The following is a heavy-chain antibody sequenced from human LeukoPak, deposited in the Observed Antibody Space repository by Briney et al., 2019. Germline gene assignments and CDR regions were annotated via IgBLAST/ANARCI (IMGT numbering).Heavy chain of an antibody. D-gene: IGHD4-17*01. V-gene: IGHV3-30*04. Sequence: PGGSLRLSCAASGFTFSSYAMHWVRQAPGKGLEWVAVISYDGSNKYYARSVRGRFTISRDDSKNTLHLQMSSLRADDSALYYCARFGDYGEYWGQGTLVIVSS. CDR1: GFTFSSYA. CDR3: ARFGDYGEY. CDR2: ISYDGSNK. J-gene: IGHJ4*02.